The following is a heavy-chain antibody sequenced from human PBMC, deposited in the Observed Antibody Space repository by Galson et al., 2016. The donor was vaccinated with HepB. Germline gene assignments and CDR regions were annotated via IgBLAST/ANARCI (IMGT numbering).Heavy chain of an antibody. CDR3: ASDSGLLSCLPYYYYGLDV. CDR1: GYTFTSYY. V-gene: IGHV1-46*01. J-gene: IGHJ6*02. D-gene: IGHD3-10*01. Sequence: SVKVSCKASGYTFTSYYMHWVRQAPGQGLEWMGIINSSGGTTSYAQKFQGRVTMTRDTSTSTVYMELSSLRSEDTAVYYCASDSGLLSCLPYYYYGLDVWGQGTTVTVAS. CDR2: INSSGGTT.